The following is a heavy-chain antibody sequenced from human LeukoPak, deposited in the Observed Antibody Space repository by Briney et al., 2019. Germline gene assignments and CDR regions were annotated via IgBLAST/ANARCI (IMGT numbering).Heavy chain of an antibody. CDR2: IIPMFGTT. D-gene: IGHD3-22*01. J-gene: IGHJ4*02. V-gene: IGHV1-69*05. CDR3: ARGNYYDSSGYFD. Sequence: SVKVSCKASGGTFSSYAVSWVRQAPGQGLEWMGRIIPMFGTTNYAQSFQSRLTITMDKSTTTAYMELSSLRFEDTAMYYCARGNYYDSSGYFDWGQGTLVTVSP. CDR1: GGTFSSYA.